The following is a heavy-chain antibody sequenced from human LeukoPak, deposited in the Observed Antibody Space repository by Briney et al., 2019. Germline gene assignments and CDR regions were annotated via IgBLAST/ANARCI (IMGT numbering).Heavy chain of an antibody. D-gene: IGHD2-15*01. Sequence: GGSLRLSCAASGFTFSSYAMSWVRQAPGKGLEWVSAISGSGGSTYYADSVKGRFTISRDNSKNTLYLQMNSLRAEDTAVYYCVKDLSSSSSVVVAAAKHDYWGQGTLVTVSS. J-gene: IGHJ4*02. CDR2: ISGSGGST. CDR3: VKDLSSSSSVVVAAAKHDY. CDR1: GFTFSSYA. V-gene: IGHV3-23*01.